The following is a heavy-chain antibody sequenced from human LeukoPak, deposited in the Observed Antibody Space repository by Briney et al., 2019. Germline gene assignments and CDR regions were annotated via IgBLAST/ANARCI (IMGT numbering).Heavy chain of an antibody. CDR3: AKEGIYLKSSLED. V-gene: IGHV3-33*06. D-gene: IGHD5-12*01. J-gene: IGHJ4*02. Sequence: GGSLRLSCTASGFTFSSYGMHGVRQAPGNGLEWVATIWYEERTKYYIDSVKGRFTISRDNSKNTFYLQMKSLRVDDTAIYYCAKEGIYLKSSLEDWGQGTLVTVSS. CDR2: IWYEERTK. CDR1: GFTFSSYG.